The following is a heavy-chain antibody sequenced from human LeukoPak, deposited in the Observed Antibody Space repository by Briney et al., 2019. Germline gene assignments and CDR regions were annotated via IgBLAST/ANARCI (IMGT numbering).Heavy chain of an antibody. CDR2: IKQDGSLK. CDR1: GFTFSNHW. D-gene: IGHD3-22*01. Sequence: PGGSLRLSCAASGFTFSNHWMNWVRQAPGKGLEWVSNIKQDGSLKYYVDSVKGRFTISRDNAENSLYLQLNSLRAEDTAVYYCTRDLQYYDTSGYVAPLIDYWGQGTLVTVSS. V-gene: IGHV3-7*01. CDR3: TRDLQYYDTSGYVAPLIDY. J-gene: IGHJ4*02.